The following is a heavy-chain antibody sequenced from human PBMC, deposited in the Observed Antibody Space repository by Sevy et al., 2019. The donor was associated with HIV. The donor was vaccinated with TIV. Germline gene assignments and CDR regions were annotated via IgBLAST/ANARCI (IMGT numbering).Heavy chain of an antibody. CDR1: GFTLSTHV. CDR2: ISYDESTK. J-gene: IGHJ4*02. D-gene: IGHD4-17*01. Sequence: GGSLRLSCEVSGFTLSTHVMHWVRQAPGKGRDWVAAISYDESTKYYADSVKGRVTISRDNSKNSLFLQMKSLTPEDTAVYYCARDPRLYGDNVEGFDSWGQGTLVTVSS. CDR3: ARDPRLYGDNVEGFDS. V-gene: IGHV3-30*03.